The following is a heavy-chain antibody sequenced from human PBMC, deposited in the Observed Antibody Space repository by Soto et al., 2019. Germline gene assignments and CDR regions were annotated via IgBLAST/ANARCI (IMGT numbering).Heavy chain of an antibody. CDR2: ISGSGGST. CDR3: AKGKVAARQKLYYFDY. CDR1: GFTFSSYA. J-gene: IGHJ4*02. Sequence: GGSLRLSCAASGFTFSSYAMSWVRQAPGKGLEWVSAISGSGGSTYYADSVKGRFTISRDNSKNTLYLQMNSLRAEDTAVYYCAKGKVAARQKLYYFDYWGQGTLVTVSS. D-gene: IGHD6-6*01. V-gene: IGHV3-23*01.